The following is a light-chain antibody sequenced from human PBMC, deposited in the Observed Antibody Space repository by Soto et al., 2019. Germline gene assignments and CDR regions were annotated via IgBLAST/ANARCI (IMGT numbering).Light chain of an antibody. CDR2: DVT. V-gene: IGLV2-11*01. J-gene: IGLJ1*01. Sequence: QSVLTQPRSVSGSPGQSVTISCTGTSSDIGDYDYVSWYQHHAGKTPKLMIYDVTKRPSGVPDRFSGSKSGSTASLTISGLQADDEATYYCSSYTSTNTPYVFGTGTKVTVL. CDR3: SSYTSTNTPYV. CDR1: SSDIGDYDY.